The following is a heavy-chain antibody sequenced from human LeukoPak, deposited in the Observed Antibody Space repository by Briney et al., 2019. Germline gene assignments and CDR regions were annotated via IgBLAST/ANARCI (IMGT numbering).Heavy chain of an antibody. D-gene: IGHD2-2*01. V-gene: IGHV4-30-2*06. J-gene: IGHJ4*02. CDR1: GGSISNGDYS. Sequence: SQTLSLTCAVSGGSISNGDYSWSWIRQFPGKGLEWIGEINHSGSTNYNPSLKSRVTISVDTSKNQFSLKLSSVTAADTAVYYCARGRRYCSSTSCYHFDYWGQGTLVTVSS. CDR2: INHSGST. CDR3: ARGRRYCSSTSCYHFDY.